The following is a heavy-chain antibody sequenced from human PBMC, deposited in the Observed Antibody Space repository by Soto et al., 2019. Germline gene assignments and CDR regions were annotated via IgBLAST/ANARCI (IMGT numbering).Heavy chain of an antibody. Sequence: QVQLVQSGAEVKKPGSSVKVSCKASGGTFSSYTISWVRQAPGQGLEWMGRIIPILGIANYAQKFQGRVTNAADKSTSTAYMELSSLRSEDTAVYYCARGRDIVVVPAASRGAGYCSGGSCYYFDYWGQGTLVTVSS. D-gene: IGHD2-15*01. V-gene: IGHV1-69*02. CDR1: GGTFSSYT. CDR2: IIPILGIA. CDR3: ARGRDIVVVPAASRGAGYCSGGSCYYFDY. J-gene: IGHJ4*02.